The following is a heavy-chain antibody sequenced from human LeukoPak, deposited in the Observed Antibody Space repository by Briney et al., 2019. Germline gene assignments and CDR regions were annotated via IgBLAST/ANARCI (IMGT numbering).Heavy chain of an antibody. D-gene: IGHD5-12*01. Sequence: SETLSLTCTVSGDSVTSTKNYWGWIRQPPGKGLEWIGNIYYDGSTYNNPSLKSRVTIALDTSKNQFSLKLSSVTAADTAFYYCARADSIIGYDSWAQGTLVTVSS. CDR3: ARADSIIGYDS. V-gene: IGHV4-39*07. CDR1: GDSVTSTKNY. CDR2: IYYDGST. J-gene: IGHJ5*02.